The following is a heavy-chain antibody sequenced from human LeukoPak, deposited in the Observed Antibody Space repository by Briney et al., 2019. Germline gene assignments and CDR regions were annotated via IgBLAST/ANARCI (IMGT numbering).Heavy chain of an antibody. J-gene: IGHJ4*02. CDR1: GYTFTSHD. CDR2: MNPNSGNT. Sequence: ASVKVSCKASGYTFTSHDINWVRQATGQGLEWMGWMNPNSGNTGYAQQLQGRVNMTTDTSTSTAYMELRSLRSDDTAVYYCARVSYQLLWYFDYWGQGTLVTVSS. D-gene: IGHD2-2*01. CDR3: ARVSYQLLWYFDY. V-gene: IGHV1-8*01.